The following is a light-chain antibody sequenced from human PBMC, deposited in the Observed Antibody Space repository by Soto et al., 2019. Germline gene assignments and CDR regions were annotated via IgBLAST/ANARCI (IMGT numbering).Light chain of an antibody. CDR1: NIGSKS. Sequence: SYELSQPPSVSVAPGQTARMTCGGDNIGSKSVNWYQQKPGQAPVLVVSDDSDRPSGIPERFSGSNSGNTATLTIRRVEAGDEADYYCQVLQFSPDHVVFGGGTKLTVL. CDR2: DDS. V-gene: IGLV3-21*02. CDR3: QVLQFSPDHVV. J-gene: IGLJ2*01.